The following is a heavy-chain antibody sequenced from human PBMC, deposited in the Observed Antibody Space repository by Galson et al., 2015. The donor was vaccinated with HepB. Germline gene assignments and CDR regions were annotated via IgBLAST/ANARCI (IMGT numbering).Heavy chain of an antibody. CDR3: ARADIVVVPAAIGQNYYYYMDV. D-gene: IGHD2-2*01. Sequence: SVKVSCKASGYTFTSYGISWVRQAPGQGLEWMGWISAYNGNTNYAQKLQGRVTMTTDTSTSTAYMERRSLRSDDTAVYYCARADIVVVPAAIGQNYYYYMDVWGKGTTVTVSS. V-gene: IGHV1-18*01. CDR1: GYTFTSYG. CDR2: ISAYNGNT. J-gene: IGHJ6*03.